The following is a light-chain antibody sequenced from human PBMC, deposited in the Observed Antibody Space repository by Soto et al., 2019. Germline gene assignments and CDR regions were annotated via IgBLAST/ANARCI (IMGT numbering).Light chain of an antibody. Sequence: QSALTQPPSVSGSPGQSVAISCSGTSSDVGSYNRVSWYQQPPGTAPKLMIYDVSNRPSGVPDRFSGSKSGNTASLTISGLQAGDEADYYCSSFTTSSTYVFGTGTKLTVL. V-gene: IGLV2-18*02. CDR1: SSDVGSYNR. CDR3: SSFTTSSTYV. CDR2: DVS. J-gene: IGLJ1*01.